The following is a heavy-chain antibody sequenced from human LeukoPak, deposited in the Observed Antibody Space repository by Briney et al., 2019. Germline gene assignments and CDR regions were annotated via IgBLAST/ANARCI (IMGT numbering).Heavy chain of an antibody. CDR1: GFTFSSYG. CDR3: AREAAEDDILTGYSSYYYGMDA. V-gene: IGHV3-21*01. CDR2: ISSSGSYT. D-gene: IGHD3-9*01. J-gene: IGHJ6*02. Sequence: GGSLRLSCAASGFTFSSYGMNWVRQAPGKGLEWVSYISSSGSYTHSADSVKGRFTISRDNAKNSLYLQMNSLRAEDTAVYYCAREAAEDDILTGYSSYYYGMDAWGQGTTVTVSS.